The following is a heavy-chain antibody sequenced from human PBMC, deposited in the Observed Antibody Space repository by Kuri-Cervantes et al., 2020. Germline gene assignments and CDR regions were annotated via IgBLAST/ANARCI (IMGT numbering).Heavy chain of an antibody. J-gene: IGHJ6*02. CDR2: INPNSGGT. CDR1: GYTFTGYY. Sequence: ASVKVSCKASGYTFTGYYMHWVRQAPGQGLEWMGWINPNSGGTNYAQKLQGRVTMTTDTSTSTAYMELRSLRSDDTAVYYCASDPGRSEMGGDLYYYYGMDVWGQGTTVTVSS. CDR3: ASDPGRSEMGGDLYYYYGMDV. D-gene: IGHD3-10*01. V-gene: IGHV1-2*02.